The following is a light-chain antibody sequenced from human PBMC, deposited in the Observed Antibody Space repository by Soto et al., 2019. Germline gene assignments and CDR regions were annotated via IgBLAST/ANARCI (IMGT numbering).Light chain of an antibody. CDR3: SSYTSSSTLYV. J-gene: IGLJ1*01. CDR1: SSDVGGYNY. V-gene: IGLV2-14*01. Sequence: QSALTQPASVSGSPGQSITISCTGTSSDVGGYNYVSWYQQHPGKAPKLMNYEVSNRPSGVSNRFSGSKSGNTASLTISGLQAEDEADYYGSSYTSSSTLYVFGTGTKLTVL. CDR2: EVS.